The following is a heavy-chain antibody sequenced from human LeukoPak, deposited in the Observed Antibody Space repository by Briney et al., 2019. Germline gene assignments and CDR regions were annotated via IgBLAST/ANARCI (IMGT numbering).Heavy chain of an antibody. D-gene: IGHD1/OR15-1a*01. CDR2: INPNGADT. CDR1: GYTFTGYY. V-gene: IGHV1-2*02. CDR3: AARGLEQQYYFDY. J-gene: IGHJ4*02. Sequence: ASVKVSCKASGYTFTGYYMHWVRQAPGQRLGWMGWINPNGADTNYAQKLQGRVTMTTDTSTSTAYMELRSLRSDDTAVYYCAARGLEQQYYFDYWGQGTLVTVSS.